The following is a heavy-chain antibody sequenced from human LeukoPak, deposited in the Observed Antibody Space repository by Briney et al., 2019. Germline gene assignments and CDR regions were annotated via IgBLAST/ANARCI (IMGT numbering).Heavy chain of an antibody. D-gene: IGHD2-8*01. CDR3: ARGMGLDY. CDR1: GFTFSSYW. CDR2: IYPGDSDT. Sequence: GGSLRLSCAASGFTFSSYWIGWVRQMPGKGLEWMGIIYPGDSDTRYSPSFQGQVTISADKSISTAYLQWSSLKASDTAMYYCARGMGLDYWGQGTLVTVSS. V-gene: IGHV5-51*01. J-gene: IGHJ4*02.